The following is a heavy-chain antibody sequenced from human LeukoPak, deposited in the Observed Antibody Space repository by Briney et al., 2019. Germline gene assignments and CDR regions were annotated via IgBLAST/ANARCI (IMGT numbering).Heavy chain of an antibody. CDR3: ARERTGNSDSSGHYDY. D-gene: IGHD3-22*01. V-gene: IGHV3-23*01. CDR2: ISGSGGST. Sequence: PGGSLRLSCAASGFTFSSYAMSWARQAPGKGLEWVSAISGSGGSTYYADSVKGRFTISRDNSKNTLYLQMNSLRAEDTAVYYCARERTGNSDSSGHYDYWGQGTLVTVSS. CDR1: GFTFSSYA. J-gene: IGHJ4*02.